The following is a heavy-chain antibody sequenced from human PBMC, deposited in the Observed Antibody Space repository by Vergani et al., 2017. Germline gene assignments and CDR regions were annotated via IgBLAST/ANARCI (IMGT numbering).Heavy chain of an antibody. Sequence: QVQLVQSGAEVKKPGSSVKVSCKASGGTFSSYAISWVRQAPGQGLEWMGGIIPIFGTAHYAQKFQGRVTITADESTSTAYMERSSLRSEDTAVYYCARGGAYGFLSWVDPWGQGTLVTVSS. CDR2: IIPIFGTA. CDR3: ARGGAYGFLSWVDP. CDR1: GGTFSSYA. D-gene: IGHD4-17*01. V-gene: IGHV1-69*01. J-gene: IGHJ5*02.